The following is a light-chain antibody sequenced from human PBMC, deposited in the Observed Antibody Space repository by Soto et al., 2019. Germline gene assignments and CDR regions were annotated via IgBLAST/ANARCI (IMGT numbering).Light chain of an antibody. CDR1: SSDVGGYNY. CDR3: CSCGGSYTVV. J-gene: IGLJ2*01. Sequence: QSALTQPRSVSGSPGQSVTISCTGTSSDVGGYNYVSWYQQHPGKAPKVIIYDVSKRPSVVPDRFSGSKSGNTASLTISGLQAEDDADYSCCSCGGSYTVVFGGGTKLTVL. V-gene: IGLV2-11*01. CDR2: DVS.